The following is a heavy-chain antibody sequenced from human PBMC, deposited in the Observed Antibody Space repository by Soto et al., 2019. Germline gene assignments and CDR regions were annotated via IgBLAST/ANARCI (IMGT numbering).Heavy chain of an antibody. D-gene: IGHD6-13*01. J-gene: IGHJ4*02. CDR2: VSGSGGST. V-gene: IGHV3-23*01. CDR1: GFTFSTFA. CDR3: AKGWSIIDS. Sequence: PGGSLRLSCAASGFTFSTFAMSWVRQAPGKGLEWVSGVSGSGGSTYYGDSVKGRFTISRDNPKNTLYLQMSSLRAEDTAVYYCAKGWSIIDSWGQGTLVTVS.